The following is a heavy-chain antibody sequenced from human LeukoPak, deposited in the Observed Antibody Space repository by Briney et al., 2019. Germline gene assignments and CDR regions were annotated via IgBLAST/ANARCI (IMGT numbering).Heavy chain of an antibody. V-gene: IGHV3-23*01. CDR2: LSGSGYST. CDR1: GFTFSSYA. Sequence: GGSLRLSCAASGFTFSSYAMSWVRQAPGKGLEWVSGLSGSGYSTYYADSVKGRFTISRDNSKNTLYLQMNSLRAEDTAIYYRAKKKGTTVTTYVFGYWGQGTLVTVSS. D-gene: IGHD4-17*01. J-gene: IGHJ4*02. CDR3: AKKKGTTVTTYVFGY.